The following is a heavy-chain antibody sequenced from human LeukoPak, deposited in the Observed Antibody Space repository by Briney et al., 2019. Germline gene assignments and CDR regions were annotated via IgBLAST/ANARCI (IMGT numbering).Heavy chain of an antibody. CDR2: IYTGGST. Sequence: GGSLRLSCAASGFTFSNYGMHWVRQAPGKGLEWVSVIYTGGSTYYADSVKGRFTISRDNSKNTLFLQMSSLRAEDTALYYCARAHATGYDYNNWGQGTLVTVSS. V-gene: IGHV3-66*01. CDR3: ARAHATGYDYNN. J-gene: IGHJ4*02. D-gene: IGHD5-12*01. CDR1: GFTFSNYG.